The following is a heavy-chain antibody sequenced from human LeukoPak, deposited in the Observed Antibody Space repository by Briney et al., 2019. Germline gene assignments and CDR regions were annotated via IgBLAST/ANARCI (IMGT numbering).Heavy chain of an antibody. CDR1: GFTLSSYA. V-gene: IGHV3-23*01. CDR2: ISGSAGST. J-gene: IGHJ4*02. D-gene: IGHD3-3*01. Sequence: GGSLRLSCAASGFTLSSYAMSLVRQAPGKGLEWVSLISGSAGSTYYADSVRGRFTISRDITRNTLYLQMNSLRAEVTATYYCAKDGLQSSVWSPALNYWGQGTLVTVSS. CDR3: AKDGLQSSVWSPALNY.